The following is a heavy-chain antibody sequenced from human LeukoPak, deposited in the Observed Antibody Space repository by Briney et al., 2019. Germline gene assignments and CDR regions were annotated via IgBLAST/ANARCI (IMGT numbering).Heavy chain of an antibody. D-gene: IGHD1-7*01. CDR3: ARVWAGTYYFDY. CDR1: GDSTSSGDYY. Sequence: PSETLSLTCTVSGDSTSSGDYYWSWIRQPPGKGLEWLGYIYYSGNTYYNPSLQSRLTISLDTSKNQFSLRLTSVTAADTAVYYCARVWAGTYYFDYWGQGTLITVSS. V-gene: IGHV4-30-4*08. CDR2: IYYSGNT. J-gene: IGHJ4*02.